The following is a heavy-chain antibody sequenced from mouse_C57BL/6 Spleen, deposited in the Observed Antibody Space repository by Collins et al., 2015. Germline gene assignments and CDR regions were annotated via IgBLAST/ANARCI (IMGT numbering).Heavy chain of an antibody. CDR3: ARSPNWAYAMDY. J-gene: IGHJ4*01. Sequence: QVQLQQPGAELVKPGASVKMSCKASGHTFTSYWITWLKQRPGQGLEWIGDIYPGSGNTNYNEKFKSKATLTVDTSSTTAYMQLSSLTSEDSAVYYCARSPNWAYAMDYWGQGTSVTVSS. V-gene: IGHV1-55*01. D-gene: IGHD4-1*01. CDR2: IYPGSGNT. CDR1: GHTFTSYW.